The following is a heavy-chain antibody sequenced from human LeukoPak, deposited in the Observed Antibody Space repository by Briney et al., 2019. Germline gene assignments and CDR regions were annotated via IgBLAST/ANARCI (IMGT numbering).Heavy chain of an antibody. CDR1: GFTFSSYE. J-gene: IGHJ4*02. Sequence: GGSLRLSCAASGFTFSSYEMNWVRQAPGKGLEWVSHINSGGSTLYYADSVKGRFTISRDNAKNSLHLQMNSLRAEDTAVYYCARIHNLGILAHFDYWGQGTLVTVSS. CDR3: ARIHNLGILAHFDY. V-gene: IGHV3-48*03. D-gene: IGHD1-1*01. CDR2: INSGGSTL.